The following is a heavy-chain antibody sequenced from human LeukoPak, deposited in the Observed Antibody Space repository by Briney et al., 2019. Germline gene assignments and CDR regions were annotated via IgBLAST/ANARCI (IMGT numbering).Heavy chain of an antibody. CDR1: GFTFSSYS. V-gene: IGHV3-48*04. J-gene: IGHJ3*02. CDR3: ARPLNWGSGMRAFDI. Sequence: GGSLRLSCAASGFTFSSYSMNWVRQAPGKGLEWVSYISSSSSTIYYADSVKGRFTISRDNAKNSLYLQMNSLKAEDTAVYYCARPLNWGSGMRAFDIWGQGTMVTVSS. D-gene: IGHD7-27*01. CDR2: ISSSSSTI.